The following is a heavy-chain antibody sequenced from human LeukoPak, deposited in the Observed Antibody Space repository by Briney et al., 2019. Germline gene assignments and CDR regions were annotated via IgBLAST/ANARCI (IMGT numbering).Heavy chain of an antibody. CDR1: GGSFSGYY. CDR3: ARFAPVKVRDDSSGYYYFDY. J-gene: IGHJ4*02. D-gene: IGHD3-22*01. Sequence: PSETLSLTCAVYGGSFSGYYWSWIRQPPGKGLEWIGEINHSGSTNYNPSLKSRVTISVDTSKNQFSLKLSSVTAADTAVYYCARFAPVKVRDDSSGYYYFDYWGQGTLVTVSS. CDR2: INHSGST. V-gene: IGHV4-34*01.